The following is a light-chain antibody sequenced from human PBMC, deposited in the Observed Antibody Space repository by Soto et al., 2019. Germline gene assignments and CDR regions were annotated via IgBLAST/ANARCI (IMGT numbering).Light chain of an antibody. CDR3: QTWGTGIHV. CDR1: SGHSSYA. V-gene: IGLV4-69*01. Sequence: QSVLTQSPSASASLGASVKLTCTLSSGHSSYAIAWHQQQPEKGPRYLMKLNSDGSHSKGDGIPARFSGSSSGAERYLTISSLHSEDEADYYCQTWGTGIHVFGGGTKLTVL. CDR2: LNSDGSH. J-gene: IGLJ2*01.